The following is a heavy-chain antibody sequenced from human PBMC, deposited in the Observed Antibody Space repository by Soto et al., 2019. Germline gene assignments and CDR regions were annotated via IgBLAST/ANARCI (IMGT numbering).Heavy chain of an antibody. CDR1: GFTFNTYD. D-gene: IGHD3-16*01. J-gene: IGHJ5*02. Sequence: EVQLVESGGGLVKPVGSLRLSCAASGFTFNTYDMNWVRQAPGKGLEWVSSITTSIAYIYYADSPKGRITISRDNANHSLFLQMNTLTAEETAVYYRVRSETARLRRPSWFDTWGQGALVTVSS. CDR3: VRSETARLRRPSWFDT. V-gene: IGHV3-21*01. CDR2: ITTSIAYI.